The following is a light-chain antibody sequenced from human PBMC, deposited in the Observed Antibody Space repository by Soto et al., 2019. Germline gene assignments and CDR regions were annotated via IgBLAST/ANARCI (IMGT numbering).Light chain of an antibody. V-gene: IGLV2-14*03. J-gene: IGLJ2*01. CDR2: DVD. Sequence: QSALTQPASVSGSPGQSITISCTGSSSDVGGYSYVSWCQHHPGKAPKLMIYDVDNRPSGVSNRFSGSKSGNTASLTISGLQAEDEADYYCSSYTSSSTYVLFGGGTKLTVL. CDR1: SSDVGGYSY. CDR3: SSYTSSSTYVL.